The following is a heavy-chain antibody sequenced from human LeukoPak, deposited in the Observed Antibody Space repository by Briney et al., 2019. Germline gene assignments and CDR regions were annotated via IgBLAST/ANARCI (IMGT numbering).Heavy chain of an antibody. CDR2: IYSGGST. D-gene: IGHD6-13*01. J-gene: IGHJ4*02. CDR3: ARSPSIAAADY. V-gene: IGHV3-53*01. Sequence: GGSLRLSCAASGFTVSSNYMSWVRQAPGKGLEWVSVIYSGGSTYYADSVKGRFTISRDNSKNTLYLQMNSLRAEDTAVYYCARSPSIAAADYWGQETLVTVSS. CDR1: GFTVSSNY.